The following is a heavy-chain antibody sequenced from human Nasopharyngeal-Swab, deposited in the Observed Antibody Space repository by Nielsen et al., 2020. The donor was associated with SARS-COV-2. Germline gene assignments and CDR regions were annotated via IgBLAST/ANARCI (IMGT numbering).Heavy chain of an antibody. D-gene: IGHD6-13*01. V-gene: IGHV3-33*01. CDR3: ARDLGGAAAGTDY. J-gene: IGHJ4*02. CDR1: GFTFSSYG. Sequence: GASLEISWAASGFTFSSYGMHWVRQAPGKGLEWVAVIWYDGSNKYYADSVKGRFTISRDNSKNTLYLQMNSLRAEDTAVYYCARDLGGAAAGTDYWGQGTLVTVSS. CDR2: IWYDGSNK.